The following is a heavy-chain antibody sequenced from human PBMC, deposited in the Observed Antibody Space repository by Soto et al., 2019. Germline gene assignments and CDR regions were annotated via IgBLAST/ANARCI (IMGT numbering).Heavy chain of an antibody. V-gene: IGHV3-66*01. CDR3: ARYYDFWSGYYYYGMDV. D-gene: IGHD3-3*01. CDR1: GFTVSSNY. Sequence: GGSLRLSCAASGFTVSSNYMSWVRQAPGKGLEWVSVIYSGGSTYYADSVKGRFTISRDNSKNTLYLQMNSLRAEDTAVYYCARYYDFWSGYYYYGMDVWGQGTTVTVSS. J-gene: IGHJ6*02. CDR2: IYSGGST.